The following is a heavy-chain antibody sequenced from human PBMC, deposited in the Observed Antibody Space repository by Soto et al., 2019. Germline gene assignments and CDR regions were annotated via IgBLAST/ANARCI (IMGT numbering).Heavy chain of an antibody. CDR2: IKSKTDGGTT. CDR1: GFTFSNAW. CDR3: TTDYESDYDILTGYRRFDY. D-gene: IGHD3-9*01. V-gene: IGHV3-15*01. J-gene: IGHJ4*02. Sequence: GGSLRLSCAASGFTFSNAWMSWVRQAPGKGLEWVGRIKSKTDGGTTDYAAPVKGRFTISRDDSKNTLYLQMNSLKTEDTAVYYCTTDYESDYDILTGYRRFDYWGQGTLVTVSS.